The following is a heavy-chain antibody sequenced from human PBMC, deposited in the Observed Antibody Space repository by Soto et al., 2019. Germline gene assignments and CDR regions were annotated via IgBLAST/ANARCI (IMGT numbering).Heavy chain of an antibody. CDR1: GFTFSSYP. V-gene: IGHV3-30-3*01. J-gene: IGHJ6*02. CDR3: ARPCLYSSNPHYYYYGMDV. Sequence: ESVGGVVQPGRSLRLSCAASGFTFSSYPMDWVRQAPGKGLEWVAVISYDGTNEHYADSVKGRFTISRDNSKNTLYLQMNSLRAEDTAVYYCARPCLYSSNPHYYYYGMDVWGQGTTVTVSS. D-gene: IGHD6-13*01. CDR2: ISYDGTNE.